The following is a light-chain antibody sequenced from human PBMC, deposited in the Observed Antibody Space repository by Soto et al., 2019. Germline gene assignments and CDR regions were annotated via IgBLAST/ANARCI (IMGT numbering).Light chain of an antibody. CDR1: ESVLYSSNNKNY. Sequence: DIVMTQSPDSLAVSLCERATINCKSSESVLYSSNNKNYLAGYQQKPGQPPKRLSYWASTRGSGVPDRCSGSRSGRDFTLTISSRQAEDVAVDYCQQYYSTPRTFGQGTKVDIK. CDR3: QQYYSTPRT. V-gene: IGKV4-1*01. J-gene: IGKJ1*01. CDR2: WAS.